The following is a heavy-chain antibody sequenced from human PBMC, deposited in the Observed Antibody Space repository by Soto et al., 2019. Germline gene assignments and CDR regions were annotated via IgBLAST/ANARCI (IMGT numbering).Heavy chain of an antibody. CDR1: GGSISSGDYY. D-gene: IGHD4-4*01. J-gene: IGHJ6*02. CDR2: IYYSGST. Sequence: SETLSLTCTVSGGSISSGDYYWSWLRQPPGKGLEWIGYIYYSGSTYYNPSLKSRVTISVDTSKNQFSLKLSSVTAADTAVYYCARHLSFRLQGYYYYGMDVWGQGTTVTVSS. CDR3: ARHLSFRLQGYYYYGMDV. V-gene: IGHV4-39*01.